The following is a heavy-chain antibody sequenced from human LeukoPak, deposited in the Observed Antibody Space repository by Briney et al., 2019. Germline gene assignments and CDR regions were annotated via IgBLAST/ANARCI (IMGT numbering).Heavy chain of an antibody. CDR3: AELDITMIGGV. V-gene: IGHV3-48*03. D-gene: IGHD3-10*02. CDR1: GFTFSSYE. J-gene: IGHJ6*04. CDR2: ISSSGSTI. Sequence: GSLRLSCVISGFTFSSYEMNWVRQAPGKGLEWVSYISSSGSTIYYADSVKGRFTISRDNAKNSLYLQMNSLRAEDTAVYYCAELDITMIGGVWGKGKTVTISS.